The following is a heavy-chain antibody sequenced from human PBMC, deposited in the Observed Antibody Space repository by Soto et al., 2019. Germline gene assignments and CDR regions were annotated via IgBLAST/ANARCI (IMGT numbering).Heavy chain of an antibody. D-gene: IGHD6-6*01. CDR2: ISSNGGST. J-gene: IGHJ4*02. CDR3: VRDKYIDY. Sequence: GXSLRLSCSASGFIFDIYAIHWVTQAPGKGLEYVSSISSNGGSTYYADSVKGRFTISRDNSKNTLYLKMSSLRVEDTAVYYCVRDKYIDYWGQGTLVTVSS. V-gene: IGHV3-64D*08. CDR1: GFIFDIYA.